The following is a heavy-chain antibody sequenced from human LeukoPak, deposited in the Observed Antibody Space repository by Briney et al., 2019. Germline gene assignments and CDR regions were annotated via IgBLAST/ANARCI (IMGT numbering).Heavy chain of an antibody. CDR3: AKGLYIVVVPAEYFDY. CDR1: GFPFRTYW. Sequence: GGSLRLSCAASGFPFRTYWMHWVRQAPGKGLVWVSHINSDGSNTKHADSVKGRFTISRDNSKNTLYLQMNSLRAEDTAVYYCAKGLYIVVVPAEYFDYWGQGTLVTVSS. CDR2: INSDGSNT. V-gene: IGHV3-74*03. D-gene: IGHD2-2*01. J-gene: IGHJ4*02.